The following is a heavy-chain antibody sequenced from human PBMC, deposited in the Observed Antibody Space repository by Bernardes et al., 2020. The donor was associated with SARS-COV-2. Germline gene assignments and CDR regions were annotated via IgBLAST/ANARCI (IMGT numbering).Heavy chain of an antibody. CDR3: ARLAFYDSSGYFVGAFDI. V-gene: IGHV4-59*01. J-gene: IGHJ3*02. CDR1: GGSISSDY. Sequence: SETLSLTCTVSGGSISSDYWSWIRQPPGKGLEWIGYISYSGITNYNPSLKSRVTISSDTSKNQFSLKLSSVTAADTAVYYGARLAFYDSSGYFVGAFDIWGQGTMVTVSS. CDR2: ISYSGIT. D-gene: IGHD3-22*01.